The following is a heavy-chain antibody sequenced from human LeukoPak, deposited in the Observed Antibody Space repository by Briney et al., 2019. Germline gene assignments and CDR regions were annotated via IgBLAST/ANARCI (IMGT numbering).Heavy chain of an antibody. CDR3: AEARGGAQTYC. Sequence: SGKLSCKASGGTFSSYAISWVRQSPGQGLEWRGRIIPILGIAKYAQKFQCRVTITADKSTSTAYTQLSSPRSEAPTLYYSAEARGGAQTYCWGQGTLVTVSS. D-gene: IGHD3-16*01. V-gene: IGHV1-69*04. CDR1: GGTFSSYA. J-gene: IGHJ4*02. CDR2: IIPILGIA.